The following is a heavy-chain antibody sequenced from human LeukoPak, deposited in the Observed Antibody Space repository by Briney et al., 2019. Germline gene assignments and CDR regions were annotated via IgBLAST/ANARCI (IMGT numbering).Heavy chain of an antibody. CDR1: GFTFTSSA. Sequence: SVKVSCKASGFTFTSSAVQWVRQARGQRLEWIGWIVVGSGNTNCAQKFQERVTITRDMSTSTAYMELSSLRSEDTAVYYCAAAVVPAAVYYYYGMDVWGKGTTVTVSS. CDR3: AAAVVPAAVYYYYGMDV. D-gene: IGHD2-2*01. V-gene: IGHV1-58*01. CDR2: IVVGSGNT. J-gene: IGHJ6*04.